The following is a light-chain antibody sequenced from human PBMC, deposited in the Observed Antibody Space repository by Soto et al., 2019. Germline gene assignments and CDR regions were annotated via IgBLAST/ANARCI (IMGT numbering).Light chain of an antibody. J-gene: IGKJ1*01. V-gene: IGKV3-15*01. CDR2: GAS. CDR3: QQHNNWPPWT. CDR1: QSVSSN. Sequence: EIVMTQSPATLSVSPGERATLSCRASQSVSSNLAWYQQKPGQAPRLLIYGASTRATGIPARLSGSGSWSEFNLTISSLQSEDFAVYYCQQHNNWPPWTFGQGTKVEIK.